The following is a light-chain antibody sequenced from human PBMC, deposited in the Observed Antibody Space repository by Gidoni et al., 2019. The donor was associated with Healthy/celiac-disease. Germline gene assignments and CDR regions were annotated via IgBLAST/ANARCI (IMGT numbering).Light chain of an antibody. CDR2: DAS. V-gene: IGKV3-11*01. Sequence: ELGLTQSPATLSLSPVERATLSCRASQRVSSYLAWYQQKPGQAPRLLIYDASNRATGIPARFSGSGSGTDFTLTISSLEPEDFAVYYCQQRSNWTFGQGTKVEIK. CDR1: QRVSSY. J-gene: IGKJ1*01. CDR3: QQRSNWT.